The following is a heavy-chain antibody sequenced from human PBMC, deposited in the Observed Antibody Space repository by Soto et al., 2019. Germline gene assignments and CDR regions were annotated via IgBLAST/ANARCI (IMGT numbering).Heavy chain of an antibody. CDR1: GFTFSSYA. Sequence: GGSLRLSCAASGFTFSSYAMHWVRQAPGKGLEWVAVISYDGSNKYYADSVKGRFTISRDNSKNTLYLQMNSLRAEDTAVYYCARGGHVVVVTAAFDYWGQGTLVTVSS. CDR2: ISYDGSNK. CDR3: ARGGHVVVVTAAFDY. J-gene: IGHJ4*02. D-gene: IGHD2-21*02. V-gene: IGHV3-30-3*01.